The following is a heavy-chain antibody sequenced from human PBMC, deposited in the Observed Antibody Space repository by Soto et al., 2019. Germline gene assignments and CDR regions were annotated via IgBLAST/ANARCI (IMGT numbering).Heavy chain of an antibody. J-gene: IGHJ4*02. D-gene: IGHD6-6*01. CDR2: IIHSGVT. CDR3: ARGLYSSSSPFRY. CDR1: GGSFTGYY. V-gene: IGHV4-34*01. Sequence: SETLSLTCAVSGGSFTGYYWSWIRQSPGKGLEWIGEIIHSGVTNYNPSLRSRVTISVDTSKNYFSLRLNSVTAADTAVYFCARGLYSSSSPFRYWGQGTLVTVSS.